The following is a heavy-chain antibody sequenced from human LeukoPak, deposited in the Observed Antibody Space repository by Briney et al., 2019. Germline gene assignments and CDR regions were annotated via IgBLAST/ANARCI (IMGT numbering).Heavy chain of an antibody. CDR3: ARARAQSPLSVMDV. J-gene: IGHJ6*04. CDR1: GFTFSSYS. Sequence: GGSLRLSCAASGFTFSSYSMNWVRQAPGKGLEWVSSISSSSSYTYYADSVKGRFTISRDNAKNSLYLQMNSLRAEDTAVYYCARARAQSPLSVMDVWREGTTVTVPS. CDR2: ISSSSSYT. V-gene: IGHV3-21*01.